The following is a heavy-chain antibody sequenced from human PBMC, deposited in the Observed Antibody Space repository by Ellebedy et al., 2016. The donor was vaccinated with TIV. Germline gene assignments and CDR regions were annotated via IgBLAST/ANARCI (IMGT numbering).Heavy chain of an antibody. V-gene: IGHV3-23*01. CDR3: VRSCLGCADAFDI. CDR2: INGRGDDP. Sequence: GESLKISXAASGFPFSSYSMNWVRQAPGKGLEWVSAINGRGDDPYYADSVKGRFTISRDNSKNTLYLQMNSLRAEDTAVYYCVRSCLGCADAFDIWGQGTMVAASS. J-gene: IGHJ3*02. D-gene: IGHD5/OR15-5a*01. CDR1: GFPFSSYS.